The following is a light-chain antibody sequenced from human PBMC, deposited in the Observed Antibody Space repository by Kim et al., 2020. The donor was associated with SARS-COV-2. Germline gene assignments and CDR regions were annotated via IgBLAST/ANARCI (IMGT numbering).Light chain of an antibody. CDR3: QSYNRSDVV. Sequence: GMTVSIAFTGISGSIAVGCVLECQQHPRSAPTTVIYEDNHRPSGVPDRFSCCTDCSSNSASLTISGLKTEDEADYYCQSYNRSDVVFGGGTQLTVL. CDR2: EDN. J-gene: IGLJ2*01. V-gene: IGLV6-57*02. CDR1: SGSIAVGC.